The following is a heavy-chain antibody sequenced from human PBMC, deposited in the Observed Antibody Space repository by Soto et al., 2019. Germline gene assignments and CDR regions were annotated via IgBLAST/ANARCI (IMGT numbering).Heavy chain of an antibody. CDR3: AKGHEWELTPDY. V-gene: IGHV3-30*18. J-gene: IGHJ4*02. CDR2: ISFDGTNK. Sequence: GGSLRLSCAASGFTFSSYGMHWVRQAPGKGLEWVAIISFDGTNKHYADSVKGRFTISRDNSKNTLYLQMNSLRGEDTAVYYCAKGHEWELTPDYWGQGTLVTVSS. D-gene: IGHD1-26*01. CDR1: GFTFSSYG.